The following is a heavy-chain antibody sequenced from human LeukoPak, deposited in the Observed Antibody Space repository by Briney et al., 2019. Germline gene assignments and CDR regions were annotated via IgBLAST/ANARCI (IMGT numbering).Heavy chain of an antibody. CDR3: VEDRKTTVVKGYYFDY. V-gene: IGHV3-64D*06. D-gene: IGHD4-23*01. Sequence: QPGGSLRLSCSAWRLTLSSYTMHWVSQAPGKGLEYVSGISNNGGSTYYADSVKGRFTISRDNSKNTLYLQMSSLRAEDTAVYYCVEDRKTTVVKGYYFDYWGQGTLVTVSS. CDR1: RLTLSSYT. CDR2: ISNNGGST. J-gene: IGHJ4*02.